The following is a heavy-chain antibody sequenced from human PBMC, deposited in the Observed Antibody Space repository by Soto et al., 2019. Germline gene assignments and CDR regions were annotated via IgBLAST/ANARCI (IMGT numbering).Heavy chain of an antibody. CDR3: ARRGTVVTDYYYYGMDV. CDR2: IIPIFGTA. CDR1: GGTFSIYA. Sequence: GASLKLYWKASGGTFSIYASSWVRQTTGQGLEWMGGIIPIFGTANYAQKFQGRVTITADESTSTAYMELSSLRSEDTAVYYCARRGTVVTDYYYYGMDVWGQGTTVTVSS. V-gene: IGHV1-69*13. D-gene: IGHD2-15*01. J-gene: IGHJ6*02.